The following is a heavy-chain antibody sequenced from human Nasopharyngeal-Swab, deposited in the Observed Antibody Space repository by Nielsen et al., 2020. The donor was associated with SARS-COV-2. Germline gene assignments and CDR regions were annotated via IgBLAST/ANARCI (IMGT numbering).Heavy chain of an antibody. CDR1: GYIFKNYG. CDR3: ARFNPMITFGGVIVDSYYYYGMDV. J-gene: IGHJ6*02. Sequence: ASVKVSCKASGYIFKNYGITWVRQAPGQGLEWMGWISVYNGNTKYAQKFQGRVIMTTDTSTNTAYMELRSLRSEDTAVYYCARFNPMITFGGVIVDSYYYYGMDVWGQGTTVTVSS. CDR2: ISVYNGNT. V-gene: IGHV1-18*01. D-gene: IGHD3-16*02.